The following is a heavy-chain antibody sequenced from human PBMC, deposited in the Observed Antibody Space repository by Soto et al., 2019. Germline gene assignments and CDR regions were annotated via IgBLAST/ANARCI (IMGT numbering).Heavy chain of an antibody. Sequence: SVKVSCKASGGTFSSYAISWVRQAPGQGLEWMGGIIPIFGTANYAQKFQGRVTITADESTSTAYMELSSLRSEDTAVYYCSSHSSSWYSWFVPWGQGTLVTVSS. J-gene: IGHJ5*02. CDR1: GGTFSSYA. D-gene: IGHD6-13*01. CDR2: IIPIFGTA. V-gene: IGHV1-69*13. CDR3: SSHSSSWYSWFVP.